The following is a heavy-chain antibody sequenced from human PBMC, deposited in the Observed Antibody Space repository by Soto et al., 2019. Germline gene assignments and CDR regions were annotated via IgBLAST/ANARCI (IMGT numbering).Heavy chain of an antibody. CDR2: IYYTGST. D-gene: IGHD6-13*01. J-gene: IGHJ4*02. CDR1: GRPITGDY. CDR3: ARDSIAAAGSDY. V-gene: IGHV4-59*01. Sequence: SETLSLTCTVSGRPITGDYWGRIRQPPGKALEYIGHIYYTGSTRYNPSLTSRVTISLDTSREQFSLKLTSVTAADTAVYYCARDSIAAAGSDYWGQGTLVTVSS.